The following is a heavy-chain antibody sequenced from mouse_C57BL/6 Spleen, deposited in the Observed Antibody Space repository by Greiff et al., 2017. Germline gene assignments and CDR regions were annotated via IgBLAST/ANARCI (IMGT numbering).Heavy chain of an antibody. V-gene: IGHV1-62-2*01. CDR1: GYTFTVYT. J-gene: IGHJ1*03. Sequence: VQLQQSGAELVKPGASVKLSCKASGYTFTVYTIHWVKQRSGQGLEWIGWFYPGSGSIKYNEKFKDKATLTADKSSSTVYMELSRLTSEDSAVYFCARHALITTVVAADWYFDVWGTGTTVTVSS. CDR2: FYPGSGSI. D-gene: IGHD1-1*01. CDR3: ARHALITTVVAADWYFDV.